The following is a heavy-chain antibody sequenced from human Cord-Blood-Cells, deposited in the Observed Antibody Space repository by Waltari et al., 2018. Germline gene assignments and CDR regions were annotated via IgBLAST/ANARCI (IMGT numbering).Heavy chain of an antibody. V-gene: IGHV4-34*01. Sequence: QVQLPQWGAGLSKPSGTLSLTCAVSGGSFSGYYSSSTRQPPGKGLEWIGEINHSGSTNYNPSLKSRVTISGDTSKNQFSLKLSSVTAADTAVYYCARAIGSSGWYFDYWGQGTLVTVSS. CDR1: GGSFSGYY. J-gene: IGHJ4*02. D-gene: IGHD6-19*01. CDR2: INHSGST. CDR3: ARAIGSSGWYFDY.